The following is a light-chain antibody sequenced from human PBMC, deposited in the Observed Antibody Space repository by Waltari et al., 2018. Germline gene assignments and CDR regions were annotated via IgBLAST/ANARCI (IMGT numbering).Light chain of an antibody. Sequence: DTQMTQSPSSLSASVGDRVTITCRTSQSITTYLNWYQQKPGKAPKLLIYSASTLQSGAPSRFSGSGSGTDFTITISSLQPEDFATYFCQQGYSSLVTFGQGTKVEV. CDR2: SAS. V-gene: IGKV1-39*01. CDR1: QSITTY. CDR3: QQGYSSLVT. J-gene: IGKJ1*01.